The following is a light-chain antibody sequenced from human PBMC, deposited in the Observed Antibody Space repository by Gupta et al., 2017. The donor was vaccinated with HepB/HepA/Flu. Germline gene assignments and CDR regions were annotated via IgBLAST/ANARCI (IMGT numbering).Light chain of an antibody. CDR1: QSLLHSNEKNY. CDR3: RQALQTPRT. V-gene: IGKV2-28*01. J-gene: IGKJ1*01. CDR2: LGS. Sequence: DIVMTQSPLSLPVTPGEPASISCRSSQSLLHSNEKNYLDWYLQKPGQSPQLLIYLGSNRASGVPDRFSGSGSGTDFTLKISRVDAEDVGVYYCRQALQTPRTFGQGTKVEV.